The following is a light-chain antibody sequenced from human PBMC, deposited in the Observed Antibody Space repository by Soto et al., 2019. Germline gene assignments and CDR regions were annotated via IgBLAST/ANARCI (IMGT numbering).Light chain of an antibody. CDR3: CSYAGSYTLV. CDR2: GNS. V-gene: IGLV1-40*01. Sequence: QSVLTQPPSVSGAPGQWVTFSCTGSSSNIGAGYDVHWYQQLPGSAPKLLIYGNSNRPSGVPDRFSGSKSGASASLAIAGLQTEDEADYYCCSYAGSYTLVFGGGTKVTVL. CDR1: SSNIGAGYD. J-gene: IGLJ2*01.